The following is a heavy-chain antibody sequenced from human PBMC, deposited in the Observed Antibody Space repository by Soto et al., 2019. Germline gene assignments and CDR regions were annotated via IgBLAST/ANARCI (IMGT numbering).Heavy chain of an antibody. CDR1: GFTFSSYD. CDR3: ARGPYCSGGTCFGSQSAFDI. CDR2: ISSSGGVT. J-gene: IGHJ3*02. D-gene: IGHD2-15*01. Sequence: GGSLRLSCAASGFTFSSYDISWVRQAPGKGLEWVSAISSSGGVTVYADSVKGRFTISRDNSKNTLYLQMNSLRAEDTAVYYCARGPYCSGGTCFGSQSAFDIWGQGTMVTVSS. V-gene: IGHV3-23*01.